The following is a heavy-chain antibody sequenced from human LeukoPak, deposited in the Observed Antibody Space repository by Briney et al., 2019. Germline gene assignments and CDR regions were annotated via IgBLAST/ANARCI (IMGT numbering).Heavy chain of an antibody. CDR1: GGTFSSYA. J-gene: IGHJ4*02. D-gene: IGHD2-21*02. Sequence: VASVKVSCKASGGTFSSYAISWVRQAPGQGLEWMGRIIPILGIANYAQKFQGRVTITADKSTSTAYMELSSLGSEDTAVYYCARALGDYYFDYWGQGTLVTVSS. V-gene: IGHV1-69*04. CDR3: ARALGDYYFDY. CDR2: IIPILGIA.